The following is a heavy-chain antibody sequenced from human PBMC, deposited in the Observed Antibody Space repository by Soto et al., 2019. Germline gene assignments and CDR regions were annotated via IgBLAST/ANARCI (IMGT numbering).Heavy chain of an antibody. D-gene: IGHD3-16*02. V-gene: IGHV5-51*01. CDR3: ARHYQIHDYYYGIDV. CDR1: GFRFQHFW. Sequence: GGYPMPHRQGLGFRFQHFWIAWVREMPGKGLEWVGIINPGDTYNRYSPSYQRHITTSANTSISTSYQQWSSLKASETAMYYAARHYQIHDYYYGIDVWGQGTAVTVSS. CDR2: INPGDTYN. J-gene: IGHJ6*02.